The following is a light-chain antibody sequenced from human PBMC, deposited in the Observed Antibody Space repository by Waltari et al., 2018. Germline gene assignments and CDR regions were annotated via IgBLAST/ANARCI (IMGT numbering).Light chain of an antibody. CDR2: AAT. J-gene: IGKJ2*01. CDR3: QQGYSSPPYT. CDR1: QSISTY. Sequence: DIQMTQSPSTLSASVGDRVTITCRASQSISTYLNWYQQKPGKAPSLLIFAATSLQSGVPSRFSGNGSGTEFTLTINNLQPEDFATYYCQQGYSSPPYTFGQGTKLLI. V-gene: IGKV1-39*01.